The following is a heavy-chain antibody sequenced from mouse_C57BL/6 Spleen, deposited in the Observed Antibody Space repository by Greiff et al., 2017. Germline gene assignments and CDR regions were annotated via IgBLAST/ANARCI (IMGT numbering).Heavy chain of an antibody. V-gene: IGHV1-64*01. CDR2: IHPNSGST. D-gene: IGHD1-1*01. Sequence: VQLQQPGAELVKPGASVKLSCKASGYTFTSYWMHWVKQRPGQGLEWIGMIHPNSGSTNYNEKFKSKATLTVDKSSSTAYMQLSSLTSEDSAVYYCAPTTVHPYAMDYWGQGTSVTVAS. CDR3: APTTVHPYAMDY. J-gene: IGHJ4*01. CDR1: GYTFTSYW.